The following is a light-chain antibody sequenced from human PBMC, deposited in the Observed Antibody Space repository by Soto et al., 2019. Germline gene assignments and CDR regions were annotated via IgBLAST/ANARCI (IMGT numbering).Light chain of an antibody. J-gene: IGLJ1*01. CDR1: SSNIGNNY. Sequence: QSVLTQPPSASGTPGQRVTISCSGSSSNIGNNYVYWSQQLPGTAPKLLIYRNNQRPSGVPDRFSGSKSGTSASLAISGLRTGDEADYYCAAWDDSLSAPIVFGGGTKLTVL. CDR2: RNN. V-gene: IGLV1-47*01. CDR3: AAWDDSLSAPIV.